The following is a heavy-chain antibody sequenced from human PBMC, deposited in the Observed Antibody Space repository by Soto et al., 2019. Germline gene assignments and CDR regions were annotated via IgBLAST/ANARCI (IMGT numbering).Heavy chain of an antibody. V-gene: IGHV2-5*01. Sequence: QITLKESGPTLVKPTQTLTLTCTLSGFSLTTSGVTVGWIRQPPGKALEWLALIYWNDDKRYSPSLKSRLTITKDTSKNPVVLTMTNMDPVDTATYFCAHSSGRKGAFDYWGQGTLVTVSS. J-gene: IGHJ4*02. CDR2: IYWNDDK. CDR1: GFSLTTSGVT. D-gene: IGHD1-1*01. CDR3: AHSSGRKGAFDY.